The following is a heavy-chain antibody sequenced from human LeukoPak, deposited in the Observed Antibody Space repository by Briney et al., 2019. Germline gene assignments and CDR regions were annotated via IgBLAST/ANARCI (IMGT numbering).Heavy chain of an antibody. J-gene: IGHJ4*02. Sequence: GGSLRLSCAASGFTFRSYEVNWVRQAPGRGLEGGSYISSSGSTIYYGDSVKGRFTISRDNAKNSLYLQLNSLRDEDTAVYYCARTYYYDSSGYHWGDFDYWGQGTLVTVSS. CDR3: ARTYYYDSSGYHWGDFDY. V-gene: IGHV3-48*03. CDR2: ISSSGSTI. D-gene: IGHD3-22*01. CDR1: GFTFRSYE.